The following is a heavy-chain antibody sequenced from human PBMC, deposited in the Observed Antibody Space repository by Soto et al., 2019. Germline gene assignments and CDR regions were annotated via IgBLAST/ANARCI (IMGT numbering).Heavy chain of an antibody. CDR2: IIPIFGTA. J-gene: IGHJ6*02. CDR3: ASGAMGGAHYYYGMDV. Sequence: QVQLVQSGAEVKKPGSSVKVSCKASGGTFSSYAISWVRQAPGQGLEWMGGIIPIFGTANYAQKFQGRVTITGDESTSTAYMELRSLRTEDKAVYYCASGAMGGAHYYYGMDVWGHGTTVTVTS. V-gene: IGHV1-69*12. D-gene: IGHD2-8*01. CDR1: GGTFSSYA.